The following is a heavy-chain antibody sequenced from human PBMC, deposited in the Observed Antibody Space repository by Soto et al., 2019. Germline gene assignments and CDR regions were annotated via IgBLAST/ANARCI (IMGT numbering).Heavy chain of an antibody. J-gene: IGHJ4*02. V-gene: IGHV3-73*02. Sequence: QLVESGGGLVQPGGSLKLSCAVSGFGFDGAGIHWVRQASGKGLEWVARIRSRNNNYATTYAASVKGRFTIPSDDSESTAYLQMNSLKTEDPAVYYCSAGTDFDYWGQGTLVTVSS. CDR2: IRSRNNNYAT. CDR1: GFGFDGAG. D-gene: IGHD6-19*01. CDR3: SAGTDFDY.